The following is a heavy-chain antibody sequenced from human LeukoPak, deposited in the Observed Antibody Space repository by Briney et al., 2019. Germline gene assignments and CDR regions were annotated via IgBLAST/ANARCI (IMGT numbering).Heavy chain of an antibody. Sequence: GGSLRLSCAASGFNFSSYAMTWVRPAPGKGLEWVSGVSGADGTTYYADSVKGRFTISRDNSKSTLYLQMNNLRAEDTAVYYCAKHWSYCSTTSCFFNYYYYYMDVWGKGTTVTVSS. J-gene: IGHJ6*03. CDR2: VSGADGTT. D-gene: IGHD2-2*01. CDR1: GFNFSSYA. V-gene: IGHV3-23*01. CDR3: AKHWSYCSTTSCFFNYYYYYMDV.